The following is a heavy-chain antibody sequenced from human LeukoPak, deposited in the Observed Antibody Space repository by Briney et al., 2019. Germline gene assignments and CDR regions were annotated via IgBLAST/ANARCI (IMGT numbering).Heavy chain of an antibody. CDR3: ARDRFGGTMVRGVIRINAFDI. J-gene: IGHJ3*02. Sequence: ASVKVSCKASGGTFSSYAISWVRQAPGQGLEWMGGIIPIFGTANYAQKFQGRVTITTDESTSTAYMELSSLRSEDTAVYYCARDRFGGTMVRGVIRINAFDIWGQGTMVTVSS. D-gene: IGHD3-10*01. CDR1: GGTFSSYA. CDR2: IIPIFGTA. V-gene: IGHV1-69*05.